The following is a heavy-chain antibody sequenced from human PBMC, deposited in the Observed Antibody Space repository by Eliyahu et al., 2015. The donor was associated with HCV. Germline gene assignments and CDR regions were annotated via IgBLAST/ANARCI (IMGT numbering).Heavy chain of an antibody. V-gene: IGHV3-21*01. Sequence: EVQLVESGGXLVKPGGSLRLSXAXSGFTFRSYSMNWVRQAPGKGLEWVSSISSSSSYIYYADSVKGRFTXSRDNAKNSLYLQMNSLRAEDTAVYYCARDHVGSSWFKTVDYWGQGTLVTVSS. CDR2: ISSSSSYI. J-gene: IGHJ4*02. CDR1: GFTFRSYS. CDR3: ARDHVGSSWFKTVDY. D-gene: IGHD6-13*01.